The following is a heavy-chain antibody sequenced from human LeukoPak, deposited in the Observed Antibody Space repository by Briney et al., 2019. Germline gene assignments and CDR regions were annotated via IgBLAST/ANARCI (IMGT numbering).Heavy chain of an antibody. CDR1: GFTFSSYA. Sequence: GGSLRLSCAASGFTFSSYAMNWVRQAPEKGLEWVSTISGSGGSTYYADSVKGRFTISRDNSKNTLYLQMNSLRAEDTAVYYCAKAGWSSSALDAFDIWGQGTMVTVSS. V-gene: IGHV3-23*01. D-gene: IGHD6-6*01. CDR3: AKAGWSSSALDAFDI. J-gene: IGHJ3*02. CDR2: ISGSGGST.